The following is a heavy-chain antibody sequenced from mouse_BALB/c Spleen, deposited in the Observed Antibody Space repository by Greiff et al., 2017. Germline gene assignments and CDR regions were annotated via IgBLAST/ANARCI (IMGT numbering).Heavy chain of an antibody. Sequence: EVMLLGSGGGLVQPGGSLRLSCATSGFPFPDYYMSWVRQPPGKALEWLGFIRNKANGYTTEYSASVKGRFTISRDNSQSILYLQMNTLRAEDSATYYCARDVLLGATAYWGQGTLVTVSA. CDR2: IRNKANGYTT. J-gene: IGHJ3*01. CDR3: ARDVLLGATAY. V-gene: IGHV7-3*02. D-gene: IGHD3-1*01. CDR1: GFPFPDYY.